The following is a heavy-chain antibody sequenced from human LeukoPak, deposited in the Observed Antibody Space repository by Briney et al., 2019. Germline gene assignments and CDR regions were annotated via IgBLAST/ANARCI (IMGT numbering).Heavy chain of an antibody. CDR2: ISGYNGNT. J-gene: IGHJ6*02. V-gene: IGHV1-18*04. CDR1: GYTFSKYG. D-gene: IGHD2-2*01. CDR3: ARSVNVKPYCNTICCSGEGMDV. Sequence: ASVKVSCKASGYTFSKYGVSWVRQAPVQGLEWMGWISGYNGNTDYAQKFQDRVSMTTDTSTSTVYLELRRLRSDDTAVYYCARSVNVKPYCNTICCSGEGMDVWGQGTTVTVSS.